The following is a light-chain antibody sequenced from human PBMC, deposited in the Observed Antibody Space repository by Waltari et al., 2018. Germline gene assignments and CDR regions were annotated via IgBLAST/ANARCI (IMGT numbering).Light chain of an antibody. CDR2: GAS. J-gene: IGKJ4*01. V-gene: IGKV3-15*01. Sequence: EIVMTQSPATLSVSPGERANLYSRTSQSVSSNLAWYQQKPGQAPRLLIYGASTRATGIPSRFSGSGSGTEFTLTISSLQSEDFAVYYCQQYNNWPPLTFGGGTKVEIK. CDR3: QQYNNWPPLT. CDR1: QSVSSN.